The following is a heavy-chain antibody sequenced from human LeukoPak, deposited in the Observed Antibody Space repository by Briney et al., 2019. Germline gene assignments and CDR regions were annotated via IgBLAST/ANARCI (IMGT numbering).Heavy chain of an antibody. J-gene: IGHJ6*03. CDR1: GYTFTGYY. Sequence: ASVKVSCEASGYTFTGYYMHWVPQAPGQGLEWMGWINPNSGGTNYAQKFQGRVTITRNTSISTAYMELSSLRSEDTAVYYCARRGSSWLYYYYYMDVWGKGTTVTVSS. CDR3: ARRGSSWLYYYYYMDV. CDR2: INPNSGGT. V-gene: IGHV1-2*02. D-gene: IGHD6-13*01.